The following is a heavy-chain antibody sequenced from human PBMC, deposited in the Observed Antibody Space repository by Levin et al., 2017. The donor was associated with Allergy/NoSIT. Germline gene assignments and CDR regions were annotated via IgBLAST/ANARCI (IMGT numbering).Heavy chain of an antibody. J-gene: IGHJ3*02. D-gene: IGHD2-2*01. CDR2: ISWNSGSI. Sequence: GGSLRLSCAASGFTFDDYAMHWVRQAPGKGLEWVSGISWNSGSIGYADSVKGRFTISRDNAKNSLYLQMNSLRAEDTALYYCAKDPDSTLGDDAFDIWGQGTMVTVSS. CDR3: AKDPDSTLGDDAFDI. V-gene: IGHV3-9*01. CDR1: GFTFDDYA.